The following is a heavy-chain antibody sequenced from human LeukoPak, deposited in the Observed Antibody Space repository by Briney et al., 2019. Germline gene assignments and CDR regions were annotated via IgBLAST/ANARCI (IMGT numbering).Heavy chain of an antibody. Sequence: GGSLRLSCAASGFTFSSYGMHWVRQAPGKGLEWVAVIWYDGSNKYYADSVKGRFTISRDNSKNTLYLQVNSLRAEDTAVYYCARDRNYYDSSGYLDGMDVWGQGTTVTVSS. D-gene: IGHD3-22*01. CDR2: IWYDGSNK. CDR1: GFTFSSYG. CDR3: ARDRNYYDSSGYLDGMDV. J-gene: IGHJ6*02. V-gene: IGHV3-33*01.